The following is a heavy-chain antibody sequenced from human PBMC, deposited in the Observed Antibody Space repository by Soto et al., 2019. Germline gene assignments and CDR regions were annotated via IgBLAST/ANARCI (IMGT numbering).Heavy chain of an antibody. J-gene: IGHJ5*02. CDR1: GYSISSSNW. CDR2: IYYSGST. CDR3: ARKVVVGATHWFDP. V-gene: IGHV4-28*01. Sequence: SETLSLTCAVSGYSISSSNWWGWIRQPPGKGLEWIGYIYYSGSTYYNPSLKSRVTMSVDTSKNQFSLKLSSVTAVDTAVYYCARKVVVGATHWFDPWGQGTLVTVSS. D-gene: IGHD1-26*01.